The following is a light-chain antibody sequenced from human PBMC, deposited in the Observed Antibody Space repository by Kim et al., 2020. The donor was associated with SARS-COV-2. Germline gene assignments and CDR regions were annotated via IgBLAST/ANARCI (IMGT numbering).Light chain of an antibody. V-gene: IGLV2-14*01. Sequence: QSVLTQPASVSGSPGQSITISCTGTSSDVGDYDYVSWYQQHPGKAPKLMIYDVSKRPSGVSNRFSGSKSGNTASLTISGLQAEDEADYYCSSYTNSNTWVFGGGTQLT. CDR1: SSDVGDYDY. CDR2: DVS. J-gene: IGLJ3*02. CDR3: SSYTNSNTWV.